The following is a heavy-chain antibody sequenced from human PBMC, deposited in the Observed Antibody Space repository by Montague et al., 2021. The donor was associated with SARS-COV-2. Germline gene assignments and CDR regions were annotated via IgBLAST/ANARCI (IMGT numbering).Heavy chain of an antibody. J-gene: IGHJ5*02. V-gene: IGHV4-39*01. CDR3: ARHTYYYGSGSYWFDP. D-gene: IGHD3-10*01. CDR1: GGSISSSSYY. CDR2: IYYSGST. Sequence: SETLSLTCTVSGGSISSSSYYWGWIRQPPGKGLEWIGSIYYSGSTYYNPSLKSRVTISVDTSKSQFSLKLSSVTAADTAVYYCARHTYYYGSGSYWFDPWGQGTLVTISS.